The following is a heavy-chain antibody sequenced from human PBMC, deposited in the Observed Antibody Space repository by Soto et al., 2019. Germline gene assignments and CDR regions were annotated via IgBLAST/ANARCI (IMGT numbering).Heavy chain of an antibody. J-gene: IGHJ6*02. Sequence: GGSLRLSCAASGFTFSSYAMHWVRQAPGKGLEWVAVISYDGSNKYYADSVKGRFTISRDNSKNTLYLQMNSLRAEDTAVYYCARDGPLKYCTNGVCPGSHGMDVWGQGTTVTVSS. V-gene: IGHV3-30-3*01. CDR1: GFTFSSYA. CDR3: ARDGPLKYCTNGVCPGSHGMDV. D-gene: IGHD2-8*01. CDR2: ISYDGSNK.